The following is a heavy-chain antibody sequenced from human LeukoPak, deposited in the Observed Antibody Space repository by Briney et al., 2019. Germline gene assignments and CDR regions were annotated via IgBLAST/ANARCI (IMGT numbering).Heavy chain of an antibody. Sequence: SVKVSCKASGGTFSSYAISWVRQAPGQGLEWMGRIIPILGIANYAQKFQGRVTITADKSTSTAYMELSSLRAEDTAVYYCAKPKYYSDNSGYYYFDCWGQGTLVTVSS. CDR3: AKPKYYSDNSGYYYFDC. D-gene: IGHD3-22*01. CDR1: GGTFSSYA. V-gene: IGHV1-69*04. CDR2: IIPILGIA. J-gene: IGHJ4*02.